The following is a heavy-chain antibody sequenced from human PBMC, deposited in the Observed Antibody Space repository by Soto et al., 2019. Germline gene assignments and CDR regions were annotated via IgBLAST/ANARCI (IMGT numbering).Heavy chain of an antibody. Sequence: ETLSLTCTVSGGSISSYYWSWIRQPPGKGLEWIGYIYYSGSTNYNPSLKSRVTISVDTSKNQFSLKLSSVTAADTAVYYCARERNYYGSGSHWFDPWGQGTLVTVSS. CDR1: GGSISSYY. D-gene: IGHD3-10*01. V-gene: IGHV4-59*08. J-gene: IGHJ5*02. CDR2: IYYSGST. CDR3: ARERNYYGSGSHWFDP.